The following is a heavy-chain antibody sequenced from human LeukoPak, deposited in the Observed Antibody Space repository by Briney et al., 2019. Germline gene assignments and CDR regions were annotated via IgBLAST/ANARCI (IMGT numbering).Heavy chain of an antibody. CDR3: ARPLTTANWFDP. J-gene: IGHJ5*02. CDR1: GFTFSSYA. D-gene: IGHD4/OR15-4a*01. V-gene: IGHV3-30-3*01. Sequence: GRSLRLSCAASGFTFSSYAMHWVRQAPGKGLEWVAVISYDGSNKYYADSVKGRFTISRDSSKNTLYLQMNSLRAEDTAVYYCARPLTTANWFDPWGQGTLVTVSS. CDR2: ISYDGSNK.